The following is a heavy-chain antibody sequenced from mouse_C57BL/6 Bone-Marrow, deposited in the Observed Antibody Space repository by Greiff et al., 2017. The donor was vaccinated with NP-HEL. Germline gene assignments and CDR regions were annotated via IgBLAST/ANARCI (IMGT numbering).Heavy chain of an antibody. D-gene: IGHD1-1*01. V-gene: IGHV5-4*03. CDR1: GFTFSSYA. CDR3: ARYGSSPFYWYFDV. Sequence: EVKLVESGGGLVKPGGSLKLSCAASGFTFSSYAMSWVRQTPEKRLEWVATISDGGSYTYYPDNVKGRFTISRDNAKNNLYLQMSHLKSEDTAMYYCARYGSSPFYWYFDVWGTGTTVTVSS. J-gene: IGHJ1*03. CDR2: ISDGGSYT.